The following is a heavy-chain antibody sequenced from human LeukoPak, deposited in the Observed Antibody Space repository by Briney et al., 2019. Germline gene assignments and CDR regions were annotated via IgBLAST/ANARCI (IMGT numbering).Heavy chain of an antibody. J-gene: IGHJ1*01. CDR1: GGSISSSSYY. D-gene: IGHD4-17*01. Sequence: SETLSLTCTVSGGSISSSSYYWGWIRQPPGKGLEWIGSIYYSGSTYYNPSLKSRVTISVDTSKNQFSLKLSSVTAADTAVYYCARGPETYGDPSGGFYLQHWGQGTLVTVSS. CDR2: IYYSGST. CDR3: ARGPETYGDPSGGFYLQH. V-gene: IGHV4-39*07.